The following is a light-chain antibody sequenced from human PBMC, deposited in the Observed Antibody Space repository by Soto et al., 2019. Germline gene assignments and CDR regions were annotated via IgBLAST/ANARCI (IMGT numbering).Light chain of an antibody. J-gene: IGLJ1*01. CDR1: SSDVGAYNF. CDR2: DVS. CDR3: GSYTTSSNYV. Sequence: QSVLTQPASVSGSPGLSITIPCTGTSSDVGAYNFVSWYQQHPDKAPKLMIFDVSNRPSGVSNRFSGSKSGNTASLTISGLQSEDEAEYYCGSYTTSSNYVFGTGTKVTVL. V-gene: IGLV2-14*03.